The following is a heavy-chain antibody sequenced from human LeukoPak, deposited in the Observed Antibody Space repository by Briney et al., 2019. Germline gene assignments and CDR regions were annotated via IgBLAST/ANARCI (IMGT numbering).Heavy chain of an antibody. CDR2: IYYNGSS. D-gene: IGHD3/OR15-3a*01. Sequence: SETLSLTCTVSGGSIRSTNYYWGWIRQPPGKGLEWIGSIYYNGSSYSNPSLKSRVTISVGTSRNQFSLKLSSVTAADTAVYYCARRINFWTALSTNWFDPWGQGTLVTVSS. CDR1: GGSIRSTNYY. J-gene: IGHJ5*02. V-gene: IGHV4-39*01. CDR3: ARRINFWTALSTNWFDP.